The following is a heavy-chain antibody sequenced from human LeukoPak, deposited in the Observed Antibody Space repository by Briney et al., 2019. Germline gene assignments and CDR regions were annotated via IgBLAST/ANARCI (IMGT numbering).Heavy chain of an antibody. V-gene: IGHV3-74*01. Sequence: GGSLRLSCAASGFTFSKYWLHWLRQAPGKGLVWVSRINPDDKSASYADSVKGRFTIARDGARKTLYLQMNSLRADDTAVYYCARGLAAAGTRGPYWGQGTLVTVSS. CDR3: ARGLAAAGTRGPY. J-gene: IGHJ4*02. D-gene: IGHD6-13*01. CDR2: INPDDKSA. CDR1: GFTFSKYW.